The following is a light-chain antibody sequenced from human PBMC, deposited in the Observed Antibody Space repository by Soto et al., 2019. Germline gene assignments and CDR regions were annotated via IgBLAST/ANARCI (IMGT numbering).Light chain of an antibody. CDR1: SSNIGNNA. Sequence: QSALTQPPSVSEAPRQRVTISCSGSSSNIGNNAVIWYQQLPGKAPKLLIYYDDLLPSGVSDRFSGSKSGTSASLAISGLQSEDEADYYCAAWDDGLNAYVFGTGTKVTVL. CDR2: YDD. J-gene: IGLJ1*01. V-gene: IGLV1-36*01. CDR3: AAWDDGLNAYV.